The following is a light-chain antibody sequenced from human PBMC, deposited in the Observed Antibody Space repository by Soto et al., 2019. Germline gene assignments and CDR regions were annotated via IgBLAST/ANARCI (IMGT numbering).Light chain of an antibody. CDR2: GAS. CDR1: ERLSSVY. Sequence: EIVLTQSPGTLSLSPGERVTLSCRASERLSSVYLAWYQQRPGQPPRLLIYGASNRATGIPDRFSGSGSGTDFTLTISRLETEDFAVFYCQQYGSSGTFGQGTKVDIK. V-gene: IGKV3-20*01. CDR3: QQYGSSGT. J-gene: IGKJ1*01.